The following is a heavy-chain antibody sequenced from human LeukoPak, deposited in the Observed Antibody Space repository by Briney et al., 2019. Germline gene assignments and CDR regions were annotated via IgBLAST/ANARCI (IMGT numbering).Heavy chain of an antibody. Sequence: GGSLRLSCAASGFTFSSYAMSWVRQAPGKGLEWVSAISGSGGSTYYADSVKGRFTISRDNSKNTLYLQMNSLRAEDTAAYYCAKTSLGVITPLGYWGQGTLVTVSS. V-gene: IGHV3-23*01. J-gene: IGHJ4*02. CDR3: AKTSLGVITPLGY. CDR2: ISGSGGST. D-gene: IGHD3-22*01. CDR1: GFTFSSYA.